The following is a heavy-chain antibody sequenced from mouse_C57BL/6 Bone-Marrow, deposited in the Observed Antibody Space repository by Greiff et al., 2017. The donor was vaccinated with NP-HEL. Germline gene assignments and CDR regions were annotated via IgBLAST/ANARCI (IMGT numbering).Heavy chain of an antibody. CDR2: IYPRSGNT. J-gene: IGHJ4*01. V-gene: IGHV1-81*01. CDR3: APITTVVAYYYAMDY. CDR1: GYAFSSYW. Sequence: QVQLQQSGAELVKPGASVKISCKASGYAFSSYWMNWVKERTGQGLEWIGEIYPRSGNTYYNEKFKGKATLTADKSSSTAYMELRSLTSEDSAVYFCAPITTVVAYYYAMDYWGQGTSVTVSS. D-gene: IGHD1-1*01.